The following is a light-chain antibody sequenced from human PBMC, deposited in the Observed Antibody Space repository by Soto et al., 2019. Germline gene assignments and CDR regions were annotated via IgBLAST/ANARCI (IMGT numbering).Light chain of an antibody. J-gene: IGKJ1*01. Sequence: DIQMTQYPSSLSASVGDRITITCRASQSISSYLNWYQHKPGKAPKLLIYGASTLQSGVPSRFSGSGSGTDFTLTISSLQPEDYATYFCQQKYREPRTFGQGTKVEIK. CDR3: QQKYREPRT. CDR1: QSISSY. CDR2: GAS. V-gene: IGKV1-39*01.